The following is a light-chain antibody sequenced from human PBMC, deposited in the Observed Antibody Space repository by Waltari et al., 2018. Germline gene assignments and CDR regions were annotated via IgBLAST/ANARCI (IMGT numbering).Light chain of an antibody. J-gene: IGKJ4*01. Sequence: EVVMTQSPATLSVSPGERATLSCMASHSVKTNLAWYQQKPGQAPRLVIFDASTRATGIPARFSGSGSGTEFTLKISRVEADDVGVYFCMQGKDLPLTFGGGTKVDI. CDR2: DAS. CDR3: MQGKDLPLT. V-gene: IGKV3-15*01. CDR1: HSVKTN.